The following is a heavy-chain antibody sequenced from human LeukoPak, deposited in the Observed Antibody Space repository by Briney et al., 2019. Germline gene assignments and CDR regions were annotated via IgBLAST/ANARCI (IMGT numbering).Heavy chain of an antibody. J-gene: IGHJ6*03. D-gene: IGHD6-6*01. V-gene: IGHV3-30-3*01. Sequence: GRSLRLSCAASGFTFSSYAMHWVRQAPGKGLEWVAVISYDGSNKYYADSVKGRFTISRDNSKNTLYLQMNSLRAEDTAVYYCARVVSIAARPGGSMPPSSYYYYMDVWGKGTTVTVSS. CDR1: GFTFSSYA. CDR3: ARVVSIAARPGGSMPPSSYYYYMDV. CDR2: ISYDGSNK.